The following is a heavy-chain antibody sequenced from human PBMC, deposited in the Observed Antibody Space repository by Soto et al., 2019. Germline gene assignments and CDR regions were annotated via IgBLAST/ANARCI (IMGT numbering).Heavy chain of an antibody. CDR3: AGQPTAGSFYDLGSYYYYYGMDV. V-gene: IGHV4-30-4*02. CDR2: IYYSGNT. CDR1: GGSISSGEYY. J-gene: IGHJ6*02. D-gene: IGHD3-16*01. Sequence: SETLSLTCTVSGGSISSGEYYWTWIRQPPGKGLEWIGNIYYSGNTDCNPSLKSRVTISVDTSKNQFSLNLSSVTAADSAVYYCAGQPTAGSFYDLGSYYYYYGMDVWGQGTTVTVSS.